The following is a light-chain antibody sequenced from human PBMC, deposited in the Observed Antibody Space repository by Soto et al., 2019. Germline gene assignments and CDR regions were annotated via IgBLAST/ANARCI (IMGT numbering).Light chain of an antibody. J-gene: IGKJ5*01. CDR1: QSVSTSK. V-gene: IGKV3-20*01. CDR3: QQYGSSLSIT. Sequence: IVVKMSPRTLSLYPRVRATLSCMTSQSVSTSKLAWYQQRPGQAPRLLMYDASRRATGIPDRFSGSGSGTDFTLTISRLEPEDFAVYYCQQYGSSLSITFCQGTRLEI. CDR2: DAS.